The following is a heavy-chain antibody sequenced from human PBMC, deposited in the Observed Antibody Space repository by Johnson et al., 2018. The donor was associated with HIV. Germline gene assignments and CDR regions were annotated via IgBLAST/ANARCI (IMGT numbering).Heavy chain of an antibody. D-gene: IGHD1-26*01. V-gene: IGHV3-13*01. Sequence: VQLVESGGGLVQPGGSLRLSCAASGFTFSSYDMHWVRQATGKGLEWVSAIGTAGDTYYPGSVKGRFTISRENAKNSLYLQMNSLRAGDTAVYYCARGGRKWERLGDDAFDIWGQGTMVTVSS. CDR2: IGTAGDT. CDR1: GFTFSSYD. J-gene: IGHJ3*02. CDR3: ARGGRKWERLGDDAFDI.